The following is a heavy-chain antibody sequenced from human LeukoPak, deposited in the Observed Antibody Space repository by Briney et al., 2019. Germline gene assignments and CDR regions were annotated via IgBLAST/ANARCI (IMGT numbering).Heavy chain of an antibody. J-gene: IGHJ4*02. CDR1: GFTFSSYA. Sequence: PGGSLRLSCAASGFTFSSYAMSWVRQAPGKGLEWLSAISGSGGSTYYADSVKGRFTISRDNSKNTLYLQMNSLRAEDTAVYYCAKDTKAGTPFWSGYPDYWGQGTLVTVSS. V-gene: IGHV3-23*01. CDR3: AKDTKAGTPFWSGYPDY. CDR2: ISGSGGST. D-gene: IGHD3-3*01.